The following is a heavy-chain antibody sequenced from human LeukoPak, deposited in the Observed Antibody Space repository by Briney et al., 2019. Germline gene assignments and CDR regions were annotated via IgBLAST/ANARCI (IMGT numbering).Heavy chain of an antibody. Sequence: GGSLRLSCAASGFTFSSYWMHWVRQAPGKGLVWVSHINTDGSITSYADSVKGRFTISRDNAKNTLYLQMNSLRAEDTAVYYCARDSLGASRLYYWGQGTLVTVSS. CDR3: ARDSLGASRLYY. J-gene: IGHJ4*02. CDR1: GFTFSSYW. CDR2: INTDGSIT. D-gene: IGHD1-26*01. V-gene: IGHV3-74*01.